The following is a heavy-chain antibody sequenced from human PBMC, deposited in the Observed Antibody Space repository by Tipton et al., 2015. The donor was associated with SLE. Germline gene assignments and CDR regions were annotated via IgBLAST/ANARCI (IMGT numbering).Heavy chain of an antibody. V-gene: IGHV5-51*01. CDR3: ARQLGSGAFDI. CDR1: GYSFSSYW. J-gene: IGHJ3*02. Sequence: QLVQSGAEVKKPGESLKISCKGSGYSFSSYWIGWVRQMPGKGLEWMGIVYPGDSDIRYSPSFQGQVTISADTSINTAYLQWRSLKASDSAMYYCARQLGSGAFDIWGQGTVVTVSS. D-gene: IGHD7-27*01. CDR2: VYPGDSDI.